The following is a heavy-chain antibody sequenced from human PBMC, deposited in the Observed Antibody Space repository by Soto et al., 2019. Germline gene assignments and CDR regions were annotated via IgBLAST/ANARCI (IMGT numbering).Heavy chain of an antibody. CDR1: GFAFSSYA. V-gene: IGHV3-64*01. D-gene: IGHD3-3*01. CDR2: ISNNGGNT. CDR3: ARATSYTIFGVVILDYYYYYMDV. J-gene: IGHJ6*03. Sequence: GGSLRLSCAASGFAFSSYAMHWVRQAPGKGPEYVSAISNNGGNTYYANSVKGRFTISRDNAKNSLYLQMNSLRAEDTAVYYCARATSYTIFGVVILDYYYYYMDVWGKGTTVTVSS.